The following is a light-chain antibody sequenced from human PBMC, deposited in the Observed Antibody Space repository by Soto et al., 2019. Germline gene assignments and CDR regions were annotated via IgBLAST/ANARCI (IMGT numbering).Light chain of an antibody. CDR1: QSISSY. Sequence: DNQMTQSPSSLSASVGDRVTITCRASQSISSYLNWYQQKPGKAPKLLIYAASSLQSGVPSRFSGSGSGTDFTLTISCLQPEDFATYYCQQSYSTPLSFGQGTKVDIK. V-gene: IGKV1-39*01. CDR3: QQSYSTPLS. CDR2: AAS. J-gene: IGKJ1*01.